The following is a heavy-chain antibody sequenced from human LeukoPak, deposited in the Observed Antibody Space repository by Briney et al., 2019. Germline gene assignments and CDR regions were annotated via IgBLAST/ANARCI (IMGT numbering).Heavy chain of an antibody. D-gene: IGHD6-13*01. J-gene: IGHJ4*02. CDR1: GDSISSTRFY. V-gene: IGHV4-39*01. CDR3: ARRGSNWYTGHVDS. CDR2: IYSGGST. Sequence: SETLSLTCTVSGDSISSTRFYWGWIRQPPGKGLEWIGTIYSGGSTYYNPSLMSRVTISMDTSKNQFSLKLTSVTAADTSVYYCARRGSNWYTGHVDSWGQGTLVTVSS.